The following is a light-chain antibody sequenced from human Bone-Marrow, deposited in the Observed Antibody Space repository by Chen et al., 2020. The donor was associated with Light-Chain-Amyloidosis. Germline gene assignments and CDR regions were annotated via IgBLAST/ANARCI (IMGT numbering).Light chain of an antibody. V-gene: IGLV3-21*02. CDR2: DDS. Sequence: SYVLTQPSSVSVAPGQTATIACGGNNIGSTSVHWYQQTPGRAPLLFVYDDSDRHSGIPERLSGSNYGNTATLTISRVEDGDEADYYWQVWDRSSERPVFGGGTKLTVL. J-gene: IGLJ3*02. CDR3: QVWDRSSERPV. CDR1: NIGSTS.